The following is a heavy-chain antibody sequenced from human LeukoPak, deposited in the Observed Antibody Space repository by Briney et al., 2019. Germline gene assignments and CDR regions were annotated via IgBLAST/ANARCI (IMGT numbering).Heavy chain of an antibody. J-gene: IGHJ4*02. CDR2: MNQDGSEK. V-gene: IGHV3-7*01. CDR3: ARETYCTNTSCPIGDHFDY. Sequence: GGSLRLSCAASGFTFSSYWMSWVRLAPGKGLEWVANMNQDGSEKYYVDSVKGRFTISRDNAKNSLYVQMNSLRAEDTAVYYCARETYCTNTSCPIGDHFDYWGQGTLVTVSS. CDR1: GFTFSSYW. D-gene: IGHD2-2*01.